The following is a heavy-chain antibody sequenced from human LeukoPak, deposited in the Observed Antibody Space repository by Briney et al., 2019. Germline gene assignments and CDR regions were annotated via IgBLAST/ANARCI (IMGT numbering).Heavy chain of an antibody. D-gene: IGHD6-13*01. J-gene: IGHJ3*02. CDR2: IYSSEST. CDR1: GGSMISYY. V-gene: IGHV4-59*01. Sequence: SETLSLTCTVSGGSMISYYWSWIRQPPGKGLEWIGYIYSSESTNYNPSLKGRVTISVDTSKNQVSLKLSSVTAADTAVYYCARWPAADEIVDAFDIWGQGTMVTVSS. CDR3: ARWPAADEIVDAFDI.